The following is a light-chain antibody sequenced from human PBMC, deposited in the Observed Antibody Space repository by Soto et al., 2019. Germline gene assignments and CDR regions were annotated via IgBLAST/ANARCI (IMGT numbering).Light chain of an antibody. V-gene: IGKV3-15*01. CDR2: GAS. Sequence: EIVMTQSPATLSVSPGERATLSCRASQSFSSSYLAWYQQKPGQAPRLLIYGASTRATGIPARFSGSGSGTEFTLTISSLQSEDFAVYYCQQYNNWPWTFGQGTKVDIK. CDR3: QQYNNWPWT. J-gene: IGKJ1*01. CDR1: QSFSSSY.